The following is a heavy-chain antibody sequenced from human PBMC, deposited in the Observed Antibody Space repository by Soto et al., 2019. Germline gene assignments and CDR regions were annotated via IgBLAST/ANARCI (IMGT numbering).Heavy chain of an antibody. CDR3: ARGWVFDY. Sequence: SETQSLTCTVSGGSSSSTAYNWNWIRQPPGKGLEWIGSIYYSGSTYYSPSLKSRVTISVDTSKNQFSLKLSSVTAADTAVYYCARGWVFDYWGQGTLVTVSS. CDR2: IYYSGST. CDR1: GGSSSSTAYN. J-gene: IGHJ4*02. V-gene: IGHV4-39*07. D-gene: IGHD6-13*01.